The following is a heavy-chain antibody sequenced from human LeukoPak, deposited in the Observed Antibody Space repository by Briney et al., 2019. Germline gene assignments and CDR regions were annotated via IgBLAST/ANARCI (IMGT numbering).Heavy chain of an antibody. CDR3: VRDTKEWNP. D-gene: IGHD3-3*01. J-gene: IGHJ5*02. Sequence: GGSLRLSCAASGFTFSSYSMNWVRQAPGKGLEWVSYISSGSSTIFYADSVKGRFTISRDNAKNSLYLQMSSLRDEDTAVYYCVRDTKEWNPWGQGTLVTVSS. CDR1: GFTFSSYS. CDR2: ISSGSSTI. V-gene: IGHV3-48*02.